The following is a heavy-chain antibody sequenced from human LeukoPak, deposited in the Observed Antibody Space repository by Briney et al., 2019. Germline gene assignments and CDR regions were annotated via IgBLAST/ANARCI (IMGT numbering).Heavy chain of an antibody. D-gene: IGHD3-22*01. CDR1: GYTFTSYG. CDR2: ISAYNGNT. Sequence: ASVKVSCKASGYTFTSYGISWVRQAPGQGLEWMGWISAYNGNTNYAQKLQGRVTMTTDTSTSTAYMELRSLRSDDTAVYYCARTVHYDSSGYYYARYYYYYMDVWGKGTTVTVSS. J-gene: IGHJ6*03. CDR3: ARTVHYDSSGYYYARYYYYYMDV. V-gene: IGHV1-18*01.